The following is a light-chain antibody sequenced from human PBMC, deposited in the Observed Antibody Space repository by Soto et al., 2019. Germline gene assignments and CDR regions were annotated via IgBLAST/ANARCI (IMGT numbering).Light chain of an antibody. Sequence: IQMTQSPSSLSASVGDTVTFTCQASEEVGRYLNWYQHKPGKAPNLLISEVSNLETRVPSRFSGSGSGTHYTVTISSLQPEDIATYYCQQYDRLPSTFGQGTKLEI. CDR3: QQYDRLPST. CDR1: EEVGRY. CDR2: EVS. V-gene: IGKV1-33*01. J-gene: IGKJ2*01.